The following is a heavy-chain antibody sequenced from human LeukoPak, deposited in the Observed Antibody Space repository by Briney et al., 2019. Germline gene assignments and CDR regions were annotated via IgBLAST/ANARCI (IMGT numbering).Heavy chain of an antibody. CDR2: IASDNTI. J-gene: IGHJ4*02. D-gene: IGHD2-8*02. CDR1: GFTVSSYE. CDR3: ATYRQVLLPFES. V-gene: IGHV3-48*03. Sequence: GGSLRLSCAASGFTVSSYEMNWVRQAPGKGLEWVSFIASDNTIYYADSVKGRFTLSRDNSKSTLSLQMNSLRAEDTAIYYCATYRQVLLPFESWGQGTLVTVSS.